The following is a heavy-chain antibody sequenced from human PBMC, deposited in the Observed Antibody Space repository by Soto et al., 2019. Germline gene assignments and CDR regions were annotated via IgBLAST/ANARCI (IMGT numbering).Heavy chain of an antibody. D-gene: IGHD5-12*01. CDR1: GYTFTSYA. CDR3: ARDRREVDIVATVDWYFDL. J-gene: IGHJ2*01. CDR2: INAGNGNT. Sequence: QVQLVQSGAEVKKPGASVKVSCKASGYTFTSYAMHWVRQAPGQRLEWMGWINAGNGNTKYSQKCQGRVTITRDTSASTAYMELSSLRSEDTAVYYCARDRREVDIVATVDWYFDLWGRGTLVTVSS. V-gene: IGHV1-3*01.